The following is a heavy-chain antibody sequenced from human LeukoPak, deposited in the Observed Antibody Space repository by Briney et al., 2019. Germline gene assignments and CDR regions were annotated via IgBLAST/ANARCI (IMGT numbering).Heavy chain of an antibody. J-gene: IGHJ4*02. CDR1: GFTFSSYA. V-gene: IGHV3-23*01. Sequence: PGGSLRLSCAASGFTFSSYAMSLGRQAPGKGLEWVSAISGSGGSTYYADSVKGRFTISRDNSKNTLYLQMNSLRAEDTAVYYCAKGGSTGSSGYPLGYWGQGTLVTVSS. CDR2: ISGSGGST. CDR3: AKGGSTGSSGYPLGY. D-gene: IGHD3-22*01.